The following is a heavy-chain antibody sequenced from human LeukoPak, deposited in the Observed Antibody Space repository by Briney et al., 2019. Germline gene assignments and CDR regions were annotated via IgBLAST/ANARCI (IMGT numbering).Heavy chain of an antibody. V-gene: IGHV3-7*03. J-gene: IGHJ5*02. CDR2: IEKNGSGK. CDR1: GFIFSDSW. D-gene: IGHD2-15*01. CDR3: TTDRWYSADH. Sequence: PGGSLRPSCTVSGFIFSDSWMAWIRQAPGKGLEWVAIIEKNGSGKNYVDSVKGRFIISRDNAKNSLFLQMDSLKVEDTAIYYCTTDRWYSADHWGQGTLVTVSS.